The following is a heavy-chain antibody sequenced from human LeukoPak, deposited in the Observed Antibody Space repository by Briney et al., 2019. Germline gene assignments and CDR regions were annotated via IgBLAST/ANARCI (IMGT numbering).Heavy chain of an antibody. V-gene: IGHV3-7*05. CDR1: GFTFRNYW. Sequence: PGGSLRLSCAASGFTFRNYWMIWVRQAPGKGLEWLGNIKGDGSEKRYADSVRGRFTISRGNAQTSLYLQMNSLRAEDTAVYYCARASDPWLQLTWGQGTLVTVSS. CDR3: ARASDPWLQLT. D-gene: IGHD5-24*01. CDR2: IKGDGSEK. J-gene: IGHJ5*02.